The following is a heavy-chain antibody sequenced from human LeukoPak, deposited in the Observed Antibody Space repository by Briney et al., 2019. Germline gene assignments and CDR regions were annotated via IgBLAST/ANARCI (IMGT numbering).Heavy chain of an antibody. Sequence: ASVKVSCKDSGYTLTELSMHWVRQAPGKGLEWMGGFDPEDGETIYAQRFQGRVTMTEDTSTDTAYMELSSLRSEDTAVYYCATEGGSYGAFDIWGQGTMVTVSS. V-gene: IGHV1-24*01. CDR1: GYTLTELS. CDR2: FDPEDGET. CDR3: ATEGGSYGAFDI. D-gene: IGHD1-26*01. J-gene: IGHJ3*02.